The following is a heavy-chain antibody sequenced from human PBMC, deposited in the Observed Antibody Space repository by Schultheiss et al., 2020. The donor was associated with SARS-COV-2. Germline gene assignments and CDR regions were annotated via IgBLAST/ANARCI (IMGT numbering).Heavy chain of an antibody. CDR2: IWYDGSNK. V-gene: IGHV3-33*01. J-gene: IGHJ4*02. D-gene: IGHD4-17*01. CDR3: ASHPDYGDSEEPTGLIDY. CDR1: GFTFYGYG. Sequence: GGSLRLSCAASGFTFYGYGMHCVRQAPGKGLEWVAVIWYDGSNKYYADSVKGRFTISRDNSKNTLYLQMNSLRAEDTAVYYCASHPDYGDSEEPTGLIDYWGQGTLVTVSS.